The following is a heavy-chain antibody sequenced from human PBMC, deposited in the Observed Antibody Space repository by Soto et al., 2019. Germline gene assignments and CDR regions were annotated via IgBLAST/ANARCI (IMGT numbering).Heavy chain of an antibody. CDR3: ARGGRQLVY. D-gene: IGHD6-6*01. J-gene: IGHJ4*02. Sequence: PXDSLTISCEASGYTFTNYWIALVRQMPGKGLEWMGIIYPGDSDTTYSPSFQGQVTISADKSISTAYLQWSSLKASDSAMYYCARGGRQLVYWGQGTLVTVSS. CDR1: GYTFTNYW. V-gene: IGHV5-51*01. CDR2: IYPGDSDT.